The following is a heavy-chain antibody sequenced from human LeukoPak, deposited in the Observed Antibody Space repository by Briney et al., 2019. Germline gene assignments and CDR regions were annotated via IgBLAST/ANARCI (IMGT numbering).Heavy chain of an antibody. CDR2: ISYDGSNK. CDR1: GFTFSSYG. CDR3: AKDTSKGYSSDYYYGMDV. D-gene: IGHD5-18*01. J-gene: IGHJ6*02. Sequence: QSGGSLSLSCAASGFTFSSYGMHWVRQAPGKGLEGAAVISYDGSNKYYADSVKGRFTISRDNSKNTLYLQMNSLRAEDTAVYYCAKDTSKGYSSDYYYGMDVWGQGTTVTVSS. V-gene: IGHV3-30*18.